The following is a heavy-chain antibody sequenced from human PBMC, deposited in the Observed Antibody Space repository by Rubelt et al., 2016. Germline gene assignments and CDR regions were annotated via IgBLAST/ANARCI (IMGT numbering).Heavy chain of an antibody. D-gene: IGHD3-22*01. Sequence: QVQLQQWGAGLLKPSETLSLTCAVSGGSISSSSYYWGWIRQPPGKGLEWIGSIYYSGGTNYNPSLKSRLTMSGDKSKNRVALRLSSVTAADTAVYYCARSYDESSGLDYRGQGTLVTVSS. CDR2: IYYSGGT. J-gene: IGHJ4*02. V-gene: IGHV4-39*07. CDR1: GGSISSSSYY. CDR3: ARSYDESSGLDY.